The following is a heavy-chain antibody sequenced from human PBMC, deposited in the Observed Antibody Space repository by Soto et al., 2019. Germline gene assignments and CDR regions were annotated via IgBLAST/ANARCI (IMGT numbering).Heavy chain of an antibody. V-gene: IGHV4-59*01. Sequence: SETLSVTWTVSGGSISSYYWSWIRQPPGKGLEWIGYIYYSGSTNYNPSLKSRVTISVDTSKNQFSLKLSSVTAADTAVYYCARGGNSWFDPWGQGTLVTVSS. D-gene: IGHD2-21*02. J-gene: IGHJ5*02. CDR1: GGSISSYY. CDR3: ARGGNSWFDP. CDR2: IYYSGST.